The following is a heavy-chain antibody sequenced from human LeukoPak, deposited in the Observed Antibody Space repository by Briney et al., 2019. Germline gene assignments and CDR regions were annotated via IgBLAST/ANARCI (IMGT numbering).Heavy chain of an antibody. CDR3: TRDIKHTYYYDSSGYYYGY. D-gene: IGHD3-22*01. CDR2: IRSKAYGGTT. CDR1: GFTFGDYA. V-gene: IGHV3-49*04. J-gene: IGHJ4*02. Sequence: PGGSLRLSSTASGFTFGDYAMSWVRQAPGKGLEWVGFIRSKAYGGTTEYAASVKGRFTISRDDSKSIAYLQMNSLKTEDTAVYYCTRDIKHTYYYDSSGYYYGYWGQGTLVTVSS.